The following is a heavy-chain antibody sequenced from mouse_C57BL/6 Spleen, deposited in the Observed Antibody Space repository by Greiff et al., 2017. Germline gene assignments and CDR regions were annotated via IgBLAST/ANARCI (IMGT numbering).Heavy chain of an antibody. CDR3: ARGPPEYYGSTPYAMDY. J-gene: IGHJ4*01. V-gene: IGHV1-58*01. CDR2: IYIGNGYT. D-gene: IGHD1-1*01. CDR1: GYTFTSYG. Sequence: VQLQQSGAELVRPGSSVKMSCKTSGYTFTSYGINWVKQRPGQGLEWIGYIYIGNGYTEYNEKFTGKATLTSDTSSSTAYMQLSSLTSEDSAIYFCARGPPEYYGSTPYAMDYWGQGTSVTVSS.